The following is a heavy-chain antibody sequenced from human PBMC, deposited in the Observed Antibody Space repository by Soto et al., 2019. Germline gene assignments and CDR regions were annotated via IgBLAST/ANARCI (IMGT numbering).Heavy chain of an antibody. D-gene: IGHD6-6*01. CDR2: IDTSGST. V-gene: IGHV4-4*07. CDR1: GGSISNYY. CDR3: ARASLQLWAYSSSRYFDY. Sequence: SETLSLTCTVSGGSISNYYCNWIRQPAGKGLEWIGRIDTSGSTNYNPSLKSRVTMSVDTSKQEFSLKLSSVTAADTALYYCARASLQLWAYSSSRYFDYWGQGTLVTVSS. J-gene: IGHJ4*02.